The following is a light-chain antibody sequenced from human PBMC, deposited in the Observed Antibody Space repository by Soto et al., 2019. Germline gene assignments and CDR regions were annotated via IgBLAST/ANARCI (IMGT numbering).Light chain of an antibody. CDR1: QSVSSSY. J-gene: IGKJ2*01. V-gene: IGKV3-20*01. CDR2: GAS. Sequence: EIVLTQSPGTLSLSPGERATLSCRASQSVSSSYLTWYQQKPGQAPRLLMYGASSRATGIPDRFSGSGSGTDFTLTIHRLEPEDFAVYYCQQYGSSPRTFGQGTKLQIK. CDR3: QQYGSSPRT.